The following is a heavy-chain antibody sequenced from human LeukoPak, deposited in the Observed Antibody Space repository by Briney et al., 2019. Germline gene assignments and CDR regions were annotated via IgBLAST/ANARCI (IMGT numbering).Heavy chain of an antibody. V-gene: IGHV4-31*03. Sequence: SETLSLTCTVSGGSISSSSYYWSWIRQHPGKGLEWIGYIYYSGSTYYNPSLKSRVTISVDTSKNQFSLKLSSVTAADTAVYYCARRPYSSSWYYFDYWGQGTLVTVSS. CDR1: GGSISSSSYY. CDR3: ARRPYSSSWYYFDY. J-gene: IGHJ4*02. CDR2: IYYSGST. D-gene: IGHD6-13*01.